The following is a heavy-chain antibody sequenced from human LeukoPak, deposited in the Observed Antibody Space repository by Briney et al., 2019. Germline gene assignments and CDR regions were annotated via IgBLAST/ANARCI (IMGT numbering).Heavy chain of an antibody. CDR2: ISSSGSTI. CDR1: GFTFSDYY. Sequence: GALRLSCAASGFTFSDYYMSWIRQAPGKGLEWVSYISSSGSTIYYADSVKGRFTISRDNAKNSLYLQMNSLRAEDTAVYYCARSYCGGDCYWYFDLWGRGTLVTVSS. D-gene: IGHD2-21*02. J-gene: IGHJ2*01. V-gene: IGHV3-11*01. CDR3: ARSYCGGDCYWYFDL.